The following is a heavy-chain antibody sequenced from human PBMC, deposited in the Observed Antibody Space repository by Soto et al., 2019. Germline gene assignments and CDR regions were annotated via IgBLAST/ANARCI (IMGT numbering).Heavy chain of an antibody. CDR2: IHSDGST. D-gene: IGHD6-19*01. Sequence: EVQLVESGGGLIQPGGSLRLSCAASGFVVSSTYMSWVRQAPGKGLEWVSVIHSDGSTHYADSVKGRFTISRDNFKNTLYLQMNRLRAEDTALYYSARDGLNAFDIWGQGTMVTVSS. V-gene: IGHV3-53*01. CDR1: GFVVSSTY. J-gene: IGHJ3*02. CDR3: ARDGLNAFDI.